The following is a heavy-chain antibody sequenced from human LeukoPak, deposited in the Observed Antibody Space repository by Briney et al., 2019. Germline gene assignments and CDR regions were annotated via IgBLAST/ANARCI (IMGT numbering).Heavy chain of an antibody. CDR1: GGSFSGYY. J-gene: IGHJ4*02. V-gene: IGHV4-34*01. Sequence: SETLSLTCAVYGGSFSGYYWSWIRQPPGKGLEWIGEINHSGSTNYNPSLKSRVTISVDTSKNQSSLKLSSVTAADTAVYYCARVLRGSSWWEVDYWGQGTLVTVSS. CDR3: ARVLRGSSWWEVDY. CDR2: INHSGST. D-gene: IGHD6-13*01.